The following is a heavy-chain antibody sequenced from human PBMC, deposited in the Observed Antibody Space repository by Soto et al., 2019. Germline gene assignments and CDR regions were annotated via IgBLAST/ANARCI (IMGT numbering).Heavy chain of an antibody. CDR3: ARDQFDSYGPKGGLDY. V-gene: IGHV1-18*01. Sequence: QVQLVQSGAEVKKPGASVKVSCKASGYTFTSYGISWVRQAPGQGLEWMGWISAYNGNTNYAQKLQGRVTMPTDTSTSTAYMVLRSLRSDDTAVYYCARDQFDSYGPKGGLDYWGQGTLVTVSS. J-gene: IGHJ4*02. CDR2: ISAYNGNT. D-gene: IGHD5-18*01. CDR1: GYTFTSYG.